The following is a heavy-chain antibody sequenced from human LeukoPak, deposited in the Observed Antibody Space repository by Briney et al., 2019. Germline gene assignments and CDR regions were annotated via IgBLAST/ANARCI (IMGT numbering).Heavy chain of an antibody. CDR2: ISYDGSNK. V-gene: IGHV3-30*04. CDR3: AKAGRGGAITMVRGVKGDYYYMDV. D-gene: IGHD3-10*01. Sequence: PGGSLRLSCAASGFTFSSYAMHWVRQAPGKGLEWVAVISYDGSNKYYADSVKGRFTISRDNSKNTLYLQMNSLRVDDTAVYYCAKAGRGGAITMVRGVKGDYYYMDVWGKGTTVTISS. J-gene: IGHJ6*03. CDR1: GFTFSSYA.